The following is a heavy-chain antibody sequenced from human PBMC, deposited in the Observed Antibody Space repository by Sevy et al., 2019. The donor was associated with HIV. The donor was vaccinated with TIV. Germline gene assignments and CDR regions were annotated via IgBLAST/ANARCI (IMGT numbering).Heavy chain of an antibody. CDR3: ASSRYSSGYPYYFDY. D-gene: IGHD3-22*01. CDR2: IYPSDSDT. Sequence: GESLKISCKGSGYSFTSYWIGWVRQMPGKGLEWMGIIYPSDSDTRYSPSFQGQVTISADKSISTAYLQWSSLKASDTAMYYCASSRYSSGYPYYFDYWGQGTLVTVSS. CDR1: GYSFTSYW. J-gene: IGHJ4*02. V-gene: IGHV5-51*01.